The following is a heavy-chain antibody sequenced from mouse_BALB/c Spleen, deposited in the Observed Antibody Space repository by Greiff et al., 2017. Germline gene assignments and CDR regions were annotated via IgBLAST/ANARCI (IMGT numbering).Heavy chain of an antibody. D-gene: IGHD1-1*01. CDR2: ISTYYGDA. V-gene: IGHV1S137*01. Sequence: VQLQQSGAELVRPGVSVKISCKGSGYTFTDYAMHWVKQSHAKSLEWIGVISTYYGDASYNQKFKGKATMTVDKSSSTAYMELARLTSEDSAIYYCARNYGSSPYAMDYWGQGTSVTVSS. CDR3: ARNYGSSPYAMDY. CDR1: GYTFTDYA. J-gene: IGHJ4*01.